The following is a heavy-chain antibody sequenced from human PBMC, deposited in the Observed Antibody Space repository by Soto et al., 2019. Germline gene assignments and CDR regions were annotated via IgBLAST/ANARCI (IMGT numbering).Heavy chain of an antibody. CDR1: GGSISSYY. D-gene: IGHD6-13*01. J-gene: IGHJ6*02. V-gene: IGHV4-59*01. CDR3: ASSNIAAAGFYYYGMDV. CDR2: IYYSGSP. Sequence: PSETLSLTCTVSGGSISSYYWSWIRQPPGKGLEWIGYIYYSGSPNYNPSLKSRGTISVDTSKNQFSLKLSSVTAADTAVYYCASSNIAAAGFYYYGMDVWGRGTTVTVSS.